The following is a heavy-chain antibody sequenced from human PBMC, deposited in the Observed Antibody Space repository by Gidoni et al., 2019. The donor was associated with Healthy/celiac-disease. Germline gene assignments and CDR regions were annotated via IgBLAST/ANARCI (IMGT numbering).Heavy chain of an antibody. CDR3: ARHLVPRLAVAGPAVDY. Sequence: EVQLVQSGAEVQKPGESLRISCKGSGYSFTSYWISWVRQMPGKGLEWMGRIDPSDSYTNYSPSFQGHVTISADKSISTAYLQWSSLKASDTAMYYCARHLVPRLAVAGPAVDYWGQGTLVTVSS. CDR1: GYSFTSYW. CDR2: IDPSDSYT. J-gene: IGHJ4*02. V-gene: IGHV5-10-1*03. D-gene: IGHD6-19*01.